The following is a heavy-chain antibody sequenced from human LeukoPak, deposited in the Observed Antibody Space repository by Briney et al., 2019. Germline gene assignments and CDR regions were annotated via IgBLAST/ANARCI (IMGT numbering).Heavy chain of an antibody. CDR3: ARRRVFCGIRSGYCPFDY. CDR1: GGSFSGYY. J-gene: IGHJ4*02. V-gene: IGHV4-34*01. D-gene: IGHD3-22*01. Sequence: PSETLSLTCAVYGGSFSGYYWSWIRQPPGKGLEGIGEINHSGSTNYNPSLKSRVTISVDTSKNQFSLKLSSVTAADTAVYYCARRRVFCGIRSGYCPFDYWGQGTLVTVSS. CDR2: INHSGST.